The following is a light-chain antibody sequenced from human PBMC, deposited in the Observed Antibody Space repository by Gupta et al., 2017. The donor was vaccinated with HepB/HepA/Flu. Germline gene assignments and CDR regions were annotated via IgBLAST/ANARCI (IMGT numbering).Light chain of an antibody. CDR1: NIGSKS. V-gene: IGLV3-21*03. CDR3: QVWDRSSDLVV. Sequence: SSVLPQPPSVSVAPGKTARITCGGNNIGSKSVHWYQQKPGQAPVLVVYDDSDRPSGIPERFSGSNSGNTATLTISRVEAGDEADYYCQVWDRSSDLVVFGGGTKLTVL. J-gene: IGLJ2*01. CDR2: DDS.